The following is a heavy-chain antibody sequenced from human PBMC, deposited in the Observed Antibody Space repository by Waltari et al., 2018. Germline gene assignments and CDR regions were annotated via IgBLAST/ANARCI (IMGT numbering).Heavy chain of an antibody. CDR2: IIPSFGTA. CDR3: AREVDTAMAMGY. Sequence: QVQLVQSGAEVKKPGSSVKVSCKASGGTFSSYAISWVRQAPGQGLEWMGRIIPSFGTANYAQKFQGRVTITADKSTSTAYMELSSLRSEDTAVYYCAREVDTAMAMGYWGQGTLVTVSS. D-gene: IGHD5-18*01. J-gene: IGHJ4*02. V-gene: IGHV1-69*13. CDR1: GGTFSSYA.